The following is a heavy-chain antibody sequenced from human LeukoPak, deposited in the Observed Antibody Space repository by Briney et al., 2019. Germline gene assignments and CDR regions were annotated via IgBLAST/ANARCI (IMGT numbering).Heavy chain of an antibody. J-gene: IGHJ4*02. Sequence: GLSLQISSQGSGYSFTSFWIAWVRPMPGKGLECMGIIYPGDSDTRYSPSFQGQVTLSADKSISTPYLQWSSLKASDTALYYCARQGERYRSPFDYWGQGILVTVSS. CDR3: ARQGERYRSPFDY. V-gene: IGHV5-51*01. D-gene: IGHD3-16*02. CDR1: GYSFTSFW. CDR2: IYPGDSDT.